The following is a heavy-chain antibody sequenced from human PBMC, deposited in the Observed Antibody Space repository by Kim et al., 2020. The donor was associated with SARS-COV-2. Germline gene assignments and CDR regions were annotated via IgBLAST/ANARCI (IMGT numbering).Heavy chain of an antibody. J-gene: IGHJ3*02. CDR3: ARDGLFGVVIGNDAFDI. D-gene: IGHD3-3*01. CDR2: INHSGST. V-gene: IGHV4-34*01. CDR1: GGSFSGYY. Sequence: SETLSLTCAVYGGSFSGYYWSWIRQPPGKGLEWIGEINHSGSTNYNPSLKSRVTISVDTSKNQFSLKLSSVTAADTAVYYCARDGLFGVVIGNDAFDIWGQGTMVTVSS.